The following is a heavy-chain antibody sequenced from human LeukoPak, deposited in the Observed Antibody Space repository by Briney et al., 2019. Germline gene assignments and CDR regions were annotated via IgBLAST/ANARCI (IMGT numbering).Heavy chain of an antibody. CDR1: GYTFTGYY. Sequence: ASVKVSCKASGYTFTGYYMHWVRQAPGQGLEWMGWINPNSGGTNYAQKFQGRVTMTRDTSISTAYMELSMLRSDDTAVYYCARNKGEDTAMVFDYWGQGTLVTVSS. J-gene: IGHJ4*02. CDR2: INPNSGGT. V-gene: IGHV1-2*02. D-gene: IGHD5-18*01. CDR3: ARNKGEDTAMVFDY.